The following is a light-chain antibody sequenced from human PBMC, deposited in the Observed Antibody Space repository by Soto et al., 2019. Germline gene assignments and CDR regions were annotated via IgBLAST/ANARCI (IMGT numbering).Light chain of an antibody. J-gene: IGKJ1*01. CDR2: KAS. CDR3: LQYETYWT. Sequence: DIQMTESPSTLSGSVGDRVTITCRVSQTISSWLAWYQQIPGKAPKLLIYKASSLESGVPSRFSGSGSGTEFTLTISSLQPDDFATYYCLQYETYWTFGQGTKVDIK. CDR1: QTISSW. V-gene: IGKV1-5*03.